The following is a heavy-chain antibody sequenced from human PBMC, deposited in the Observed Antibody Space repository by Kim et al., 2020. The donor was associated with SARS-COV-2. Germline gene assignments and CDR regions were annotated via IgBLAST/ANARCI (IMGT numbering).Heavy chain of an antibody. V-gene: IGHV1-58*01. CDR1: GFTFTSSA. J-gene: IGHJ6*02. D-gene: IGHD5-12*01. CDR2: IVVGSGNT. Sequence: SVKVSCKASGFTFTSSAVQWVRQARGQRLEWMGWIVVGSGNTNYAQKVQERVTITRDMSTSTAYMELSSLRSEDTAVYYCAADPLHSGYVPYYYGMDVWGQGTTVTVSS. CDR3: AADPLHSGYVPYYYGMDV.